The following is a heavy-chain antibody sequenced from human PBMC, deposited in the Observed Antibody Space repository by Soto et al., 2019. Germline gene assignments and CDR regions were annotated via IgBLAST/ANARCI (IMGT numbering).Heavy chain of an antibody. D-gene: IGHD2-2*01. J-gene: IGHJ3*02. CDR1: GYTFTGDY. Sequence: ASVKVYCKASGYTFTGDYMHWGRQAPGQGLEWMGWINPNSGGTNYAQKFQGWVTMTRDTSISTAYMELSRLRSDDTAVYYCARDRSRTEAFDIWGQGTMVTVSS. CDR2: INPNSGGT. V-gene: IGHV1-2*04. CDR3: ARDRSRTEAFDI.